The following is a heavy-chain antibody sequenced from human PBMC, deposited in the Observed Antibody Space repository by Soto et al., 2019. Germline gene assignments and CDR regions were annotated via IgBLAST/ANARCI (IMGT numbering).Heavy chain of an antibody. J-gene: IGHJ6*02. Sequence: GGSLRLSCVASGFAFSGFNMNWVRQAPGKGQEWISQISTRSGTIDYAASVKGRFTISRDNAKNSLFLLMNSLGAEDTAVYYCARDGIAVAGTYYYGMDVWGQGTTVTVSS. V-gene: IGHV3-48*01. D-gene: IGHD6-19*01. CDR2: ISTRSGTI. CDR1: GFAFSGFN. CDR3: ARDGIAVAGTYYYGMDV.